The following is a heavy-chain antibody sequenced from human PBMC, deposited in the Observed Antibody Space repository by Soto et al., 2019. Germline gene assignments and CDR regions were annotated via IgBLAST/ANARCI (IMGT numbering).Heavy chain of an antibody. CDR1: GYTFATYD. CDR3: ARSDGYNFNWLES. D-gene: IGHD2-21*01. V-gene: IGHV1-8*01. CDR2: MKPNSGNT. J-gene: IGHJ5*01. Sequence: QVQLVQSGAEVKTPGASVKVSCKASGYTFATYDINWVRQAPGQGLEWMGWMKPNSGNTRYAQNCQGRLTMTRDTALSVAHMELSSLRNEDTAVYYCARSDGYNFNWLESWGQGTLVTVSA.